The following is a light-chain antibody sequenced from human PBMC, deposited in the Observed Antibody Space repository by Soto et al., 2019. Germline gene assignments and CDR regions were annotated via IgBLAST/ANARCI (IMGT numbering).Light chain of an antibody. CDR1: SSTIGAGFD. Sequence: QPVLTQPPSVSGAPGQRVTISCTGSSSTIGAGFDVHWYQQLPGTAPKLLIYGDTNRPSGVPDRFSGSKSGTSASLAITGLQAEDEADYYCQSYATALSVYVVFGGGTKLTVL. CDR3: QSYATALSVYVV. CDR2: GDT. V-gene: IGLV1-40*01. J-gene: IGLJ2*01.